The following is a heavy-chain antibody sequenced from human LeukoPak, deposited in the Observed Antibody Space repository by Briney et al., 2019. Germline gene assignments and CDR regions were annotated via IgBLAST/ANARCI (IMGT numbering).Heavy chain of an antibody. V-gene: IGHV4-30-2*01. J-gene: IGHJ4*02. Sequence: SQTLSLTCAVSGGSISSGGYSWSWIRQPPGKGLEWIGYIYHSGSTYYNPSLKSRVTISVDRSKNQFSLKLSSVTAADTAVYYCARVLRYYFDYWGKGTLVTVSS. CDR2: IYHSGST. CDR3: ARVLRYYFDY. D-gene: IGHD4-17*01. CDR1: GGSISSGGYS.